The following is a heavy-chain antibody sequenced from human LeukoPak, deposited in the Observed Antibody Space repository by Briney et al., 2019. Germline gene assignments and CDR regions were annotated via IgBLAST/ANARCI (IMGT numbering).Heavy chain of an antibody. V-gene: IGHV3-66*01. Sequence: PGGSLRLSCAASGFTVGRNTMSWVPQAPGKGLKGVSIIYSGGRTSYADSVKGRFTISRDNSKNTLYLQMNSLRTEDTAVYYCARGGSYFDISGYYVYWGQGTLVTVSS. CDR2: IYSGGRT. CDR1: GFTVGRNT. CDR3: ARGGSYFDISGYYVY. D-gene: IGHD3-22*01. J-gene: IGHJ4*02.